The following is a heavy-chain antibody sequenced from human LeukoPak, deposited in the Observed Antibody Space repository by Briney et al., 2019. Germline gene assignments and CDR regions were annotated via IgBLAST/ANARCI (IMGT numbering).Heavy chain of an antibody. D-gene: IGHD3-10*02. V-gene: IGHV4-59*01. CDR1: GGSTSSYY. CDR2: IYFTGDT. J-gene: IGHJ6*02. Sequence: SETLSLTSNVSGGSTSSYYWSWIRRPPGKGLEWMGYIYFTGDTNYNPALRSRVTISIDTSDNQFSLKMTSVTAADTAVYYCATKWRSPQTCCSGSPLYYGVDVWGQGTTVTVSS. CDR3: ATKWRSPQTCCSGSPLYYGVDV.